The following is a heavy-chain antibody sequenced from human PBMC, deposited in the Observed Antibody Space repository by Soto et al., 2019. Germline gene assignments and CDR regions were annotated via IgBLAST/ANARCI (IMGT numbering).Heavy chain of an antibody. V-gene: IGHV1-8*01. Sequence: GASVKVSCKASGYTFASYDINWVRQATGQGLEWMGWMNPNSGNTGYAQKFQGRVTITRNTSISTAYMELSSLRSEDTAVYYCARVIEIVVVPAATTNDYMNYDYYFAYWGQGTLVTVS. CDR3: ARVIEIVVVPAATTNDYMNYDYYFAY. J-gene: IGHJ4*02. CDR2: MNPNSGNT. CDR1: GYTFASYD. D-gene: IGHD2-2*01.